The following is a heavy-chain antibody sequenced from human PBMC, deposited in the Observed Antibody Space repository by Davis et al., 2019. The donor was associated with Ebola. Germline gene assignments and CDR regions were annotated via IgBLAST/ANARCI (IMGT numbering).Heavy chain of an antibody. CDR2: IYYRGST. CDR1: GGSITSSTLFY. D-gene: IGHD2-15*01. CDR3: ARARRMVVAATQRYRYYYGMDV. V-gene: IGHV4-39*01. Sequence: MPSETLSLTCTVSGGSITSSTLFYWGWIRQPPGKGLEWIGSIYYRGSTHYTPSLKSRVTISVDTSKNQFPLKLSSVTAADTAVYYCARARRMVVAATQRYRYYYGMDVWGQGTTVTVSS. J-gene: IGHJ6*02.